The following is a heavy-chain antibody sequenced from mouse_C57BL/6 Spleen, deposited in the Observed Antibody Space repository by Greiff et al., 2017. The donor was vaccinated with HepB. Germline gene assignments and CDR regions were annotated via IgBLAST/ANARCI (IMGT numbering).Heavy chain of an antibody. V-gene: IGHV2-9-1*01. D-gene: IGHD2-3*01. CDR3: ARNSPYDGYYPYYFDD. J-gene: IGHJ2*01. Sequence: QVQLQQSGPGLVAPSQSLSITCTVSGFSLTSYAISWVRQPPGKGLEWLGVIWTGGGTNYNSALKSRLSISKDNSKSQVFLKMNSLQTDDTARYYCARNSPYDGYYPYYFDDWGQGTTLTVSS. CDR2: IWTGGGT. CDR1: GFSLTSYA.